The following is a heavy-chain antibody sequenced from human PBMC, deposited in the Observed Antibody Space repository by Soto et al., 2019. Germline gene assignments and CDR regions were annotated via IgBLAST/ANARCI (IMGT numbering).Heavy chain of an antibody. J-gene: IGHJ4*02. CDR2: ISGSGHAT. CDR1: GFIFDNYA. CDR3: AKGRYFDSSGGCANY. V-gene: IGHV3-23*01. D-gene: IGHD3-22*01. Sequence: EVKLLESGGGLVPPGASARLSCITSGFIFDNYAMSWVRQSPGRGLEWVAAISGSGHATYYTQSMQGRFIISRDKSKKTGFLQMHNLRAEDTAVYYCAKGRYFDSSGGCANYWGLGTLVTVAS.